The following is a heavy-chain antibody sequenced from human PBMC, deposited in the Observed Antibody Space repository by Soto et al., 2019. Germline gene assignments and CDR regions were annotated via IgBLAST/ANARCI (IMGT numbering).Heavy chain of an antibody. CDR2: INHSGTT. V-gene: IGHV4-34*01. D-gene: IGHD3-3*02. J-gene: IGHJ6*02. CDR1: GGSFSGSFSGYY. Sequence: QVQLQQWGAGLLKPAETLSLTCAVYGGSFSGSFSGYYWTWTRQPPGKGLEWIGEINHSGTTNYNPSLKSRVTISVDTSKIQFSLKLSSVTAAETAVYYCATGLHFPRARYGMDVLGPGTTVAVSS. CDR3: ATGLHFPRARYGMDV.